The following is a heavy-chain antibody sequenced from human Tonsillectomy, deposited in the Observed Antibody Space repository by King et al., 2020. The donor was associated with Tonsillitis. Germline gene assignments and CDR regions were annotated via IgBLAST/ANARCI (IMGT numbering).Heavy chain of an antibody. CDR1: GFTFSSYA. D-gene: IGHD6-19*01. CDR2: ISYDGSNK. J-gene: IGHJ2*01. Sequence: VQLVESGGGVVQPGRSLRLSCAASGFTFSSYAMHWVRQAPGKGLEWVAVISYDGSNKYYADSVKGRFTISRDNSKNTLYLQMNSLRAEDMAVYYCARGSSGWEYWYFDLWGRGLLVTVSS. V-gene: IGHV3-30-3*01. CDR3: ARGSSGWEYWYFDL.